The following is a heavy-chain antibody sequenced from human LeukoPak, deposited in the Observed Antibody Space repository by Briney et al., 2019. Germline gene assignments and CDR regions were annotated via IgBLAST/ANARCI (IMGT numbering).Heavy chain of an antibody. CDR1: GFTFSNYA. J-gene: IGHJ4*02. Sequence: GGSLRLSCVASGFTFSNYAMMWVRQAAERGPEWVSSISSSSSYIYYADSVKGRFTISRDNAKNSLYLQMNSLRAEDTAVYYCARAQQRGDFWSGPVDYWGQGTLVTASS. CDR2: ISSSSSYI. V-gene: IGHV3-21*01. CDR3: ARAQQRGDFWSGPVDY. D-gene: IGHD3-3*01.